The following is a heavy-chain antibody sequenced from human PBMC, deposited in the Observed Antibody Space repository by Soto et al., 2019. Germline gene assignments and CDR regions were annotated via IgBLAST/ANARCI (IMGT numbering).Heavy chain of an antibody. CDR1: GYTFTSYG. V-gene: IGHV1-18*01. CDR3: ARDRRATLTGQYYYYGMDV. Sequence: QVQLVQSGAAVKKPGASVKVSCKASGYTFTSYGISWVRQAPGQGLEWMGWISAYNGNTNYAQKLQGRVTMTTDTSTSTAYMELRSLRSDDTAVYYCARDRRATLTGQYYYYGMDVWGQGTTVTVSS. J-gene: IGHJ6*02. CDR2: ISAYNGNT.